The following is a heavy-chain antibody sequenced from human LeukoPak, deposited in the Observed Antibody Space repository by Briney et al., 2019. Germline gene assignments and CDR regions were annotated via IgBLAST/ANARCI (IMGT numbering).Heavy chain of an antibody. V-gene: IGHV1-18*01. J-gene: IGHJ5*02. CDR3: ARDAVTAMVKRLWFDP. Sequence: GASVKVSCKASGYTFTSYGISWVRQAPGQGLEWMGWISAYNGNTNYAQKLQGRVTMTTDTSTSTAYMELRSLRSDDTAVYYCARDAVTAMVKRLWFDPWGQGTLVTVSS. D-gene: IGHD5-18*01. CDR1: GYTFTSYG. CDR2: ISAYNGNT.